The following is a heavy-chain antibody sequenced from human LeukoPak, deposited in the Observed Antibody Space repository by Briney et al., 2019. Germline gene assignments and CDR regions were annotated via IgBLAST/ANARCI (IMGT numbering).Heavy chain of an antibody. CDR1: GFTFSSYS. J-gene: IGHJ3*02. CDR3: ARDTTRGLDAFDI. V-gene: IGHV3-48*01. Sequence: GGSLRLSCAASGFTFSSYSMNWVRQAPGKGLGWVSYISSSSSTIYYADSVKGRFTISRDNAKNSLYLQMNSLRAEDTAVYYCARDTTRGLDAFDIWGQGTMVTVSS. CDR2: ISSSSSTI. D-gene: IGHD1-1*01.